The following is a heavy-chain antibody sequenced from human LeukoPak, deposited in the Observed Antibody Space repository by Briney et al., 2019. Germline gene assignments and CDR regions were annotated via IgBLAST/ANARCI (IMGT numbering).Heavy chain of an antibody. Sequence: GSSVKVSCKASGGTFSSYAISWVRQAPGQGLEWMGRIIPILGIANYAQKLQDRVTMTTDTSTSTAYMELRSLRSDDTAVYYCARDRPYSSSWDANYYFDYWGQGTLVTVSS. J-gene: IGHJ4*02. D-gene: IGHD6-13*01. CDR1: GGTFSSYA. CDR2: IIPILGIA. V-gene: IGHV1-69*04. CDR3: ARDRPYSSSWDANYYFDY.